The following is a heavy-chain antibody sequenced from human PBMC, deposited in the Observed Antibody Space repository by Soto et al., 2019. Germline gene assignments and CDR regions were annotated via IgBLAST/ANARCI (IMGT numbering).Heavy chain of an antibody. V-gene: IGHV1-69*13. CDR3: ATRAYYDISGYYEYYFDY. CDR2: IIPIFGTA. Sequence: SVKVSCKASGGTFSSYAISWVRQAPGQGLEWMGGIIPIFGTANYAQKFQGRVTITADESTSTAYMELSSLRSEDTAVYYCATRAYYDISGYYEYYFDYWGQGSLVTVSS. J-gene: IGHJ4*02. D-gene: IGHD3-22*01. CDR1: GGTFSSYA.